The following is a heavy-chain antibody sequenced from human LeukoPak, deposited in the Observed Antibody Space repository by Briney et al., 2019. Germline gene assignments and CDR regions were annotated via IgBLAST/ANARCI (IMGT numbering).Heavy chain of an antibody. J-gene: IGHJ3*02. CDR3: ARVASTRSSSWYGLDAFDI. Sequence: GASVKVSCKASGYTFTGYYMHWVRQAPGQGLEWMGWINPNSGGTNYAQKFQGRVTMTRDTSISTAYMELSRLRSDDTAVYYCARVASTRSSSWYGLDAFDIWGQGTMVTVSS. CDR2: INPNSGGT. D-gene: IGHD6-13*01. V-gene: IGHV1-2*02. CDR1: GYTFTGYY.